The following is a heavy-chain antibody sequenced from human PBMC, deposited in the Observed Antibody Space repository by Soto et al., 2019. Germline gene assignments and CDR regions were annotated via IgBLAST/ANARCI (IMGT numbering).Heavy chain of an antibody. J-gene: IGHJ4*02. D-gene: IGHD2-2*01. V-gene: IGHV3-23*01. CDR1: GFTFSSYA. CDR2: ISGSGGST. CDR3: AKRPYCSSTSCYSYFDY. Sequence: GGSLRLSCAASGFTFSSYAMSWVRQAPGKGLEWVSAISGSGGSTYYADSVKGRFTISRDNSKITLYLQMNSLRAEDTAVYYCAKRPYCSSTSCYSYFDYWGQGTLVTVSS.